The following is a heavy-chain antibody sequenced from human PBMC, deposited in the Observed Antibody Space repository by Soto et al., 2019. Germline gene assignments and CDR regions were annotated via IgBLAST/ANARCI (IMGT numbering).Heavy chain of an antibody. Sequence: ASETLSLTCTVSGDSISDYFYWSCIRQPAGKGLEWIGRIYTDGTTKYNPSLKSRVTLSLDKSKNQFSLRLSSVTAADTAVYYFAREVRGGFTGIFDQWGRGSRVTVSS. CDR2: IYTDGTT. V-gene: IGHV4-4*07. CDR3: AREVRGGFTGIFDQ. D-gene: IGHD2-15*01. CDR1: GDSISDYFY. J-gene: IGHJ4*02.